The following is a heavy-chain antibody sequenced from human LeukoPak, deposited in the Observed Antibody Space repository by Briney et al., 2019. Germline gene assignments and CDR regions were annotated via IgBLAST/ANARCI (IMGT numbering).Heavy chain of an antibody. CDR2: IHPGDSDT. J-gene: IGHJ4*02. Sequence: GESLKISCQGSGYTFTAYWIGWMRQMPGKGLEWVGIIHPGDSDTRYSPSFQGQVTISADKSITTAYLQWSSLKASDTAMYYCARQEYSSSPGDYWGQGTLVTVSS. CDR3: ARQEYSSSPGDY. V-gene: IGHV5-51*01. D-gene: IGHD6-6*01. CDR1: GYTFTAYW.